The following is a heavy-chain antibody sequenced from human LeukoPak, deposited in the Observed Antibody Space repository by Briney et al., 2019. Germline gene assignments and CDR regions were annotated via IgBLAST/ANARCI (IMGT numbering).Heavy chain of an antibody. J-gene: IGHJ3*02. CDR1: GGTFSSYA. Sequence: GASVKVSCKASGGTFSSYAISWVRQAPGQGLEWMGGIVPIFGTANYAQKFQGRVTITADESTSTAYMELSSLRSEDTAVYYCASLADEMATIKGHAFDIWGQGTMVTVSS. CDR2: IVPIFGTA. D-gene: IGHD5-24*01. CDR3: ASLADEMATIKGHAFDI. V-gene: IGHV1-69*13.